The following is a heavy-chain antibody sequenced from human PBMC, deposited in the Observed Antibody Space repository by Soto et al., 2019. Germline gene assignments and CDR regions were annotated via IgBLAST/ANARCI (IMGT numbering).Heavy chain of an antibody. V-gene: IGHV3-11*03. J-gene: IGHJ4*02. CDR2: ISSSSSYT. Sequence: GSLRLSCAASGFTFSDYYMSWIRQAPGEGLEWISYISSSSSYTNYADSVKGRFTISRDNAKNSLYLQMNSLRAEDTAVYYCAACTGCSSTSCYSCSSGWYKDYWGQG. CDR1: GFTFSDYY. D-gene: IGHD2-2*01. CDR3: AACTGCSSTSCYSCSSGWYKDY.